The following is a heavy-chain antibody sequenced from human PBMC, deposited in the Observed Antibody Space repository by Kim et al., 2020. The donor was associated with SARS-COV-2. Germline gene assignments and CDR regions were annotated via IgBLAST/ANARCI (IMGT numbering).Heavy chain of an antibody. CDR3: ARDGLAPPFNCPFDY. D-gene: IGHD1-1*01. J-gene: IGHJ4*02. Sequence: DSVKGRFTISRHNAKNSLYLQMNSLRAADTAVYYCARDGLAPPFNCPFDYWGQGTLVTVSS. V-gene: IGHV3-21*01.